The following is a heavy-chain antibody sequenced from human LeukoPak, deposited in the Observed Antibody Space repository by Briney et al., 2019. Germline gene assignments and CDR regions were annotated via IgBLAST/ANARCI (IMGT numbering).Heavy chain of an antibody. CDR2: IIPIFGTA. CDR1: GGTFSSYA. J-gene: IGHJ4*02. D-gene: IGHD3-9*01. Sequence: ASVKVSCKASGGTFSSYAISWVRQAPGQGLEWMGGIIPIFGTANYAQKFQGRVTITADKSTSTAYMELSSLRSEDTAVYYCARERGLKKGYYDILTGYDYWGQGTLVTVSS. CDR3: ARERGLKKGYYDILTGYDY. V-gene: IGHV1-69*06.